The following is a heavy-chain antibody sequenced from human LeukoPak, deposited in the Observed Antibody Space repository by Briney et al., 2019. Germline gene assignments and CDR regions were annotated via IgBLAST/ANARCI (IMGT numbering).Heavy chain of an antibody. Sequence: PGGSLKLSCVVSGFTFSSYCMNWVRQAPGKGLEWVSSISSSSSYIYYADSVKGRFTISRDNAKNSLYLQMNSLRAEDTAVYYCARDRAGRFDPWGQGTLVTVSS. V-gene: IGHV3-21*01. CDR3: ARDRAGRFDP. J-gene: IGHJ5*02. CDR1: GFTFSSYC. D-gene: IGHD3-10*01. CDR2: ISSSSSYI.